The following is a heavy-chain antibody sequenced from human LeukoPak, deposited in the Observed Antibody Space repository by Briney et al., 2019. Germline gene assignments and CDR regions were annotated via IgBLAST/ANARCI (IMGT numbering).Heavy chain of an antibody. Sequence: GGSLRLSCAASGFTFSSYAMSWVRQAPGKGLEWVSAISGSGGSTYYADSVKGRFTISRDNSKNTLYLQMNSLRAEDTAVYYCATHCSGGGCYPDSDYWGQGTLVTVSS. D-gene: IGHD2-15*01. V-gene: IGHV3-23*01. CDR3: ATHCSGGGCYPDSDY. CDR2: ISGSGGST. CDR1: GFTFSSYA. J-gene: IGHJ4*02.